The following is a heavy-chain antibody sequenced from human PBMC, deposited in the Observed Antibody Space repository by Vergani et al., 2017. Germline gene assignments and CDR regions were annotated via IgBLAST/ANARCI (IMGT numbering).Heavy chain of an antibody. D-gene: IGHD5-18*01. CDR1: GYTFTGYY. J-gene: IGHJ6*03. V-gene: IGHV1-2*02. Sequence: QVQLVQSGAEVKKPGASVKVSCKAFGYTFTGYYMHWVRQAPGQGLEWMGWINPNSGGTNYAQKFQGRVTMTRDTSISTAYMELSRLRSDDTAVYYCARGGAYSYGPYYYYYYMDVWGKGTTVTVSS. CDR3: ARGGAYSYGPYYYYYYMDV. CDR2: INPNSGGT.